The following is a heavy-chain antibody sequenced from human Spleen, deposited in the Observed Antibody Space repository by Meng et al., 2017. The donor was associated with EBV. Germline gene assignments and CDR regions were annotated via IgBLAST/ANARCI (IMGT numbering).Heavy chain of an antibody. D-gene: IGHD2-2*01. V-gene: IGHV1-8*01. J-gene: IGHJ4*02. CDR1: GYTFTSFE. Sequence: QKQLVTSVAEVKKPGAQSKVSCKTSGYTFTSFEINWVRQATGQGLEWMGWMRPKSGNTGYAQKFQGGVTLTRNTSISTAYMELTNLRSEDTAIYYCARGKCSTTSCPIDHWGQGTLVTVSS. CDR3: ARGKCSTTSCPIDH. CDR2: MRPKSGNT.